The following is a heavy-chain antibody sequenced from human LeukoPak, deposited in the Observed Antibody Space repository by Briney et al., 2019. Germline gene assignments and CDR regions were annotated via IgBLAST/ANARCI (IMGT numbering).Heavy chain of an antibody. V-gene: IGHV3-7*01. D-gene: IGHD6-13*01. Sequence: GGSLRLSCAASGFTFSSYWMSWVRQAPGKGLEWVANIKQDGSEKYYVDSVKGRFTISRDNAKNSLYLQMNSLRAEDTAVYYCARHSPRSWYRSYKYYWGQGTLVTVSS. CDR2: IKQDGSEK. J-gene: IGHJ4*02. CDR3: ARHSPRSWYRSYKYY. CDR1: GFTFSSYW.